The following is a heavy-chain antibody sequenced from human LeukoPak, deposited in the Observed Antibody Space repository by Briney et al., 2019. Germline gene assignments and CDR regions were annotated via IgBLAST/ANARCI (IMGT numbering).Heavy chain of an antibody. J-gene: IGHJ4*02. CDR3: AKDRTTMTNYFDY. D-gene: IGHD4-11*01. CDR2: ISGSGGST. CDR1: GFTFDDYA. V-gene: IGHV3-23*01. Sequence: PGGSLRLSCAASGFTFDDYAMHWVRQAPGKGLEWVSGISGSGGSTYYADSVKGRFTISRDNSKNTLYLQMNSLRAEDTAVYYCAKDRTTMTNYFDYWGQGTLVTVSS.